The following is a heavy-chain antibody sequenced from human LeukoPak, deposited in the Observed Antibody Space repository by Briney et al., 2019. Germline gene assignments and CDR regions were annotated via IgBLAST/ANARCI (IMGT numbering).Heavy chain of an antibody. J-gene: IGHJ4*02. CDR2: INPSGGST. D-gene: IGHD1-26*01. V-gene: IGHV1-46*01. Sequence: ASVKVSCKASGYSFTTYHMHWVRQAPGQGLEWMGIINPSGGSTRYAQQFQGRATMTRDTSTSTVYMELSSLSSEDTAVFYCARGGCYLLDWGQGTLVTVSS. CDR3: ARGGCYLLD. CDR1: GYSFTTYH.